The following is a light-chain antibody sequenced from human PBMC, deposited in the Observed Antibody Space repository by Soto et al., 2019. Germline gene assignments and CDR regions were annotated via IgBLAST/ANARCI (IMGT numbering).Light chain of an antibody. Sequence: QSALTQPPSVSGAPGQRVTISCTGSSSNIGAGYDVHWYQQFPGTAPKLLIYGNSNRPSGVPARFSGSKSGSSASLAIIGLQAEDEADYYCQSYDSSLTGPKVLFGGGTKLTVL. J-gene: IGLJ2*01. V-gene: IGLV1-40*01. CDR1: SSNIGAGYD. CDR3: QSYDSSLTGPKVL. CDR2: GNS.